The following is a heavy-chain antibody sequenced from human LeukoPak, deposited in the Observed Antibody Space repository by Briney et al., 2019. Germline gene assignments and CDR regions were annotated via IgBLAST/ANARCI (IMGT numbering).Heavy chain of an antibody. CDR1: GVSINSDNYY. Sequence: SETLSLTCTVAGVSINSDNYYWTWIRQHPGKGLEWIRFIFYTGSTSYNRSLKSRVAISTDTSTNQFSLRLTSVTAADTAVYYCAGGKGQQTPDWFDPWGQGTQVTVSS. D-gene: IGHD3-16*01. CDR3: AGGKGQQTPDWFDP. CDR2: IFYTGST. J-gene: IGHJ5*02. V-gene: IGHV4-31*03.